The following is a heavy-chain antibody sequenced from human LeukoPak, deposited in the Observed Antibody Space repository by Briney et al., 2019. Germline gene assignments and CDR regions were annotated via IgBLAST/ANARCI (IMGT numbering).Heavy chain of an antibody. CDR2: ISGSGGST. V-gene: IGHV3-23*01. CDR1: GFTFSSYA. J-gene: IGHJ4*02. D-gene: IGHD2-15*01. Sequence: GSLRLSCAASGFTFSSYAMSWVRQAPGKGLEWVSAISGSGGSTYYADSVKGRFSISRDNSKNTLYLQMNSLRAEDTAVYCCAKQSICGGSSCYSSYFDYWGQGTLVTVSS. CDR3: AKQSICGGSSCYSSYFDY.